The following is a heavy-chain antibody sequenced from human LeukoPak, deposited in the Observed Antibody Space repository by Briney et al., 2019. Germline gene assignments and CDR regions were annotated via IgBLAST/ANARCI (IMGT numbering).Heavy chain of an antibody. D-gene: IGHD5-12*01. J-gene: IGHJ3*02. CDR1: GGSISSYY. V-gene: IGHV4-59*01. CDR2: IYYSGST. Sequence: SETLSLTCTVSGGSISSYYWGWIRQPPGKGLEWIGYIYYSGSTNYNPSLKSRVTISVDTSKNQFSLKLSSVTAADTAVYYCARARWLPFGPTNLDAFDIWGQGTMVTVSS. CDR3: ARARWLPFGPTNLDAFDI.